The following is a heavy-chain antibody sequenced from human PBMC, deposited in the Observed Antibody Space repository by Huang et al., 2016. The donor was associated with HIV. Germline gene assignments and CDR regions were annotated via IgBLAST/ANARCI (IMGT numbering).Heavy chain of an antibody. V-gene: IGHV4-34*02. D-gene: IGHD3-16*01. CDR2: INHAGVT. CDR1: GGSFSGYF. J-gene: IGHJ5*01. CDR3: AREIMISFGGPFDS. Sequence: QVQLKQWGAGLLKPSETLSLTCAVYGGSFSGYFWNWIRQSPGKGLEWIGQINHAGVTDYNPSLKSRATISVDTSKNQFSLKLTSVTAADTAIYYCAREIMISFGGPFDSWGHGNLFTVSS.